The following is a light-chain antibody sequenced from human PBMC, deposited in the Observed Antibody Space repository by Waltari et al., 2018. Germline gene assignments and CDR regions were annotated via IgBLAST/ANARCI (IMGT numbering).Light chain of an antibody. V-gene: IGLV2-8*01. Sequence: QSALTQPPSASGSPGQSVTISCTGPSGDVGGYNYVSWYQQHPGKAPKLMIYEVSKRPSGVPDRFSGSKSGNTASLTVSGLQAEDEADYYCSSYAGSNNHVLFGGGTKLTVL. CDR1: SGDVGGYNY. CDR3: SSYAGSNNHVL. CDR2: EVS. J-gene: IGLJ2*01.